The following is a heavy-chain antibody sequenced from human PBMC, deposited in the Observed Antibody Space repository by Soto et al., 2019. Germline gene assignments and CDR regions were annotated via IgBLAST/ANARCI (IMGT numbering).Heavy chain of an antibody. V-gene: IGHV1-18*01. CDR1: GYTFSNHG. Sequence: VSAKVSCKASGYTFSNHGISWVRQAPGQGLEWMGWISAYNGVAPYAQNIQGKVTLTTDTSTSTAYMELRNLRSDDTAVYYCAKADSNYAGRFSYYYMDVWGNGTLVTVSS. CDR2: ISAYNGVA. J-gene: IGHJ6*03. CDR3: AKADSNYAGRFSYYYMDV. D-gene: IGHD4-4*01.